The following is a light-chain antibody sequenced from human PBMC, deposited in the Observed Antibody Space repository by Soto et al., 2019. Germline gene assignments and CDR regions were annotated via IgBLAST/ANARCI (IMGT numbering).Light chain of an antibody. V-gene: IGKV3-20*01. J-gene: IGKJ2*01. CDR2: GAS. CDR1: QSVNSSY. CDR3: QQYGTSPFN. Sequence: EIVLTQSPGTLSLSPGERATLSCRASQSVNSSYLAWYQQRPGQAPRLLIYGASSRATGIPDRFSGSGSGADFTLTISRLEPEDSAVYYCQQYGTSPFNFGQGTKLEI.